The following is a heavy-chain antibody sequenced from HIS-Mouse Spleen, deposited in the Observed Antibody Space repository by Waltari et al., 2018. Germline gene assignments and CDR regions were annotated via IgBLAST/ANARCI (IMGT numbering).Heavy chain of an antibody. CDR1: GGSISSSSYD. Sequence: QLQLQESGPGLVKPSATLSLTCPVPGGSISSSSYDWGWIRQPPGKGLEWIGSIYYSGSTYYNPSLKSRVTISVDTSKNQFSLKLSSVTAADTAVYYCARKRTASGWFDPWGQGTLVTVSS. CDR2: IYYSGST. V-gene: IGHV4-39*01. CDR3: ARKRTASGWFDP. J-gene: IGHJ5*02. D-gene: IGHD2-21*02.